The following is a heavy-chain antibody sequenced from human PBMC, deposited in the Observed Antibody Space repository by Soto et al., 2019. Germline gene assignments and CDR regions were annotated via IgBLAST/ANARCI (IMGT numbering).Heavy chain of an antibody. Sequence: EVQLVESGGDLVQPGGSLRLSCTTSRFTFSNSAMSWVRQAPGKGLEWVSTIKSSDGGAYYGDSVKGRFTISRDNPKNTLYLQMKSLRAEDTAVYYCAKALGSLDPFDNWGQGTMVTVYS. CDR1: RFTFSNSA. V-gene: IGHV3-23*04. CDR2: IKSSDGGA. J-gene: IGHJ3*02. CDR3: AKALGSLDPFDN. D-gene: IGHD3-16*01.